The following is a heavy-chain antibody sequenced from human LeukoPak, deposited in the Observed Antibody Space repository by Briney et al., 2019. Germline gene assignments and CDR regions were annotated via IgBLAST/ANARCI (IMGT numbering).Heavy chain of an antibody. CDR3: ARDRRGNDEFDY. J-gene: IGHJ4*02. D-gene: IGHD5-12*01. V-gene: IGHV4-38-2*02. CDR1: VYSISSCCH. CDR2: IYHSGST. Sequence: SETLSLTCAVSVYSISSCCHWGWIRQPPGKGLEWIGSIYHSGSTHYNVSLKSRVTMSVDTSKNQFSLKLSSVTAEDTAVYYCARDRRGNDEFDYWGQGILVTVSS.